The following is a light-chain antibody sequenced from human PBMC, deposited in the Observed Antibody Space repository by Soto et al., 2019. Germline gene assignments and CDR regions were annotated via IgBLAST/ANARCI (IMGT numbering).Light chain of an antibody. CDR1: SSDVGGYNA. V-gene: IGLV2-14*03. CDR2: NVS. Sequence: QSALTQPASVSGSPGQSITISCSGSSSDVGGYNAVSWYQQHPGKAPKLVIYNVSDRPSGISSRFSASKSGNTASLATSGLQAEDEADYYCSSYATGGSYVFGTGTKLTVL. J-gene: IGLJ1*01. CDR3: SSYATGGSYV.